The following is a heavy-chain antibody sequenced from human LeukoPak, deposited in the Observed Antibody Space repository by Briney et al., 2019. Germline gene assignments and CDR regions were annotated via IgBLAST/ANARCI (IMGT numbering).Heavy chain of an antibody. V-gene: IGHV3-48*03. J-gene: IGHJ4*02. CDR2: ISSSGSTI. Sequence: PGGSLRLSCAASGFTFSGYEMNWVRQAPGKGLEWVSYISSSGSTIYYADSVKGRYTISRDNAKNSLYLQMNSLRAEDTAVYYCARDPPYDILTGLMWDYWGQGTLVTVSS. CDR3: ARDPPYDILTGLMWDY. CDR1: GFTFSGYE. D-gene: IGHD3-9*01.